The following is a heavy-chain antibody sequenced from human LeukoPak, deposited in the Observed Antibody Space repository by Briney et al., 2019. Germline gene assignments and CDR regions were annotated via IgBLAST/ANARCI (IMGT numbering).Heavy chain of an antibody. V-gene: IGHV3-11*04. J-gene: IGHJ3*02. CDR3: ARGRGDFWRGSLFDI. CDR1: GFTFSNAW. CDR2: ISSSGSTI. Sequence: GGSLRLSCAASGFTFSNAWMSWVRQAPGKGLEWVSYISSSGSTIYYADSVKGRFTISRDNAKNSLYLQMNSLRAEDTAVYYCARGRGDFWRGSLFDIWGQGTMVTVSS. D-gene: IGHD3-3*01.